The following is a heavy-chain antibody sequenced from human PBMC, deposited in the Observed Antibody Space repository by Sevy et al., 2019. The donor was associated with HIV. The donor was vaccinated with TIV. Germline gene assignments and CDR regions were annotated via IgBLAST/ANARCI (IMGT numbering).Heavy chain of an antibody. V-gene: IGHV3-7*01. D-gene: IGHD6-13*01. CDR1: GFPLSTYW. Sequence: GGSLRLSCAASGFPLSTYWMTWVRQAPGKGLEWVANVNQHGSKKYYLDSVKGRFTISRDKAKNSVYLQMNSLRDEDTAIYFCAREIAGAGSYWGQGTLVTVSS. CDR3: AREIAGAGSY. J-gene: IGHJ4*02. CDR2: VNQHGSKK.